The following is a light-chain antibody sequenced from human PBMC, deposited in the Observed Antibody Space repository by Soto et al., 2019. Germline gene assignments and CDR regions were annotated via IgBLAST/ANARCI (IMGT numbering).Light chain of an antibody. CDR1: RYVSSN. CDR3: QQYNNGWT. V-gene: IGKV3-15*01. J-gene: IGKJ1*01. Sequence: EILMTQSPATLSVSPGERATLSCRARRYVSSNLAWYQQRPGQAPRLLIYGASTRATGIPARFSGSGSGTEFTLTISSLQSEDLGVYYCQQYNNGWTFGQGTKV. CDR2: GAS.